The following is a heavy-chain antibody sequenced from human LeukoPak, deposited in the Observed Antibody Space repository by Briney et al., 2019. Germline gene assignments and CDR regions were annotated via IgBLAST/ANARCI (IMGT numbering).Heavy chain of an antibody. CDR3: TRVYGGYAFDY. D-gene: IGHD5-12*01. CDR2: IEQDGTEK. Sequence: GGSLRLSCAASGFTFSNYRMSWVRQAPGKGLEWVANIEQDGTEKYYVDSVKGRFTISRDNTKNALYLHMNSLRVEDTALYYCTRVYGGYAFDYWGQGTLVTVSS. V-gene: IGHV3-7*04. J-gene: IGHJ4*02. CDR1: GFTFSNYR.